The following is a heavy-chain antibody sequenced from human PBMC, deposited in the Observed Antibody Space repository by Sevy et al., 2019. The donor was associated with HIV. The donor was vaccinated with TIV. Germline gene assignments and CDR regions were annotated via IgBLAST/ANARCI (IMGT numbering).Heavy chain of an antibody. D-gene: IGHD6-13*01. CDR3: ARPQRPSGYSISGDAFDV. Sequence: ASVKVSCKASGVTFSGYAINWVRQTPGQGLEWMGWIVPSFDLSKYAQKFQGRVTFTADESTDTAYMKLSSLRSDDTAVYYCARPQRPSGYSISGDAFDVWGQGTMVTFSS. CDR1: GVTFSGYA. V-gene: IGHV1-69*13. J-gene: IGHJ3*01. CDR2: IVPSFDLS.